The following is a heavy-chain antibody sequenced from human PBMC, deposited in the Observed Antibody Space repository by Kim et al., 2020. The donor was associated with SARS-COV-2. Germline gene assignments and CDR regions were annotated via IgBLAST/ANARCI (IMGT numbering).Heavy chain of an antibody. CDR2: INHSGST. CDR3: AGFVVVTAIDS. J-gene: IGHJ5*01. D-gene: IGHD2-21*02. CDR1: GGSFSGYY. Sequence: SETLSLTCAVYGGSFSGYYWSWIRQPPGKGLEWIGEINHSGSTNYNPSLKSRVTISVDTSKNQFSLKLSSVTAADTAVYYCAGFVVVTAIDSWGQGTLVTVSS. V-gene: IGHV4-34*01.